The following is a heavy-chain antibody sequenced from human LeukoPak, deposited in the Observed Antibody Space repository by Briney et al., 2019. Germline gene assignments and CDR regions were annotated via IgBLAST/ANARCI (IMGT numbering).Heavy chain of an antibody. V-gene: IGHV3-30-3*01. Sequence: GGSLRLSCAASGFTFSNYAMHWVRQAPGKGLEWVAVISYDGSNKYYADSVKGRLTISRDNSKNTLYLQMNSLRAEDTAVYYCASRYYYGSGTTPVFDYWGQGTLVTVSS. CDR2: ISYDGSNK. J-gene: IGHJ4*02. D-gene: IGHD3-10*01. CDR1: GFTFSNYA. CDR3: ASRYYYGSGTTPVFDY.